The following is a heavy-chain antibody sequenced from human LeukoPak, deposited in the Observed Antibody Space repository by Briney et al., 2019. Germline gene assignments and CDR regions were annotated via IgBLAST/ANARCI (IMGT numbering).Heavy chain of an antibody. CDR3: ARRGHGGGDAFDI. V-gene: IGHV3-48*04. J-gene: IGHJ3*02. CDR1: GFTFANYA. CDR2: ISSSSSTI. Sequence: GGSLRLSCAGSGFTFANYAMSWVRQAPGKGLEWVSYISSSSSTIYYADSVKGRFTISRDNAKNSLYLQMNSLRAEDTAVYYCARRGHGGGDAFDIWGQGTMVTVSS. D-gene: IGHD4-23*01.